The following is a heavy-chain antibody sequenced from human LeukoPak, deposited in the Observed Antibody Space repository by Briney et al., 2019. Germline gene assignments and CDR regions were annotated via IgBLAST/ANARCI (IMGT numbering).Heavy chain of an antibody. J-gene: IGHJ4*02. CDR2: ISSSRSYI. Sequence: GGSLRLSCAASAFTFSSYSMNWVRQAPGKGLEWVSSISSSRSYIYYADSVKGRFTISRDNSRHTLDLQVSSLRAEDTAVYYCARSGFSWRGNFDYWGQGTLVTVSS. V-gene: IGHV3-21*04. CDR1: AFTFSSYS. D-gene: IGHD3-16*01. CDR3: ARSGFSWRGNFDY.